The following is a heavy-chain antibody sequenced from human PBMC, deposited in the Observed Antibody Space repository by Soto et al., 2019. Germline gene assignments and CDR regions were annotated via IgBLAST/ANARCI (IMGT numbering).Heavy chain of an antibody. CDR1: GFTFSDYY. CDR2: ISSSGGTI. V-gene: IGHV3-11*01. J-gene: IGHJ5*02. CDR3: ARAKKIGTSSFWFDP. D-gene: IGHD1-1*01. Sequence: AGGSLRLSCAASGFTFSDYYMNWIRQAPGKGLEWVSFISSSGGTIYYADSVKGRFTISRDNAKNSLYLQIDSLRAEDTAVCYCARAKKIGTSSFWFDPWGQGTLVTVSS.